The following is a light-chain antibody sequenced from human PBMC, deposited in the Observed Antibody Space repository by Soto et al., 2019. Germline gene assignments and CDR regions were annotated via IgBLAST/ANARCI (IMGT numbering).Light chain of an antibody. CDR1: QSVSNY. CDR3: QQRSHWPPLT. J-gene: IGKJ4*01. Sequence: EIVLTQSPATLSLSPGERATLSCRASQSVSNYLVWYQQKPGQAPRLLIYDASNRATGITARFSGSGSGTDFTLTISSLEPEDFEVYYCQQRSHWPPLTFGGGTKVEIK. CDR2: DAS. V-gene: IGKV3-11*01.